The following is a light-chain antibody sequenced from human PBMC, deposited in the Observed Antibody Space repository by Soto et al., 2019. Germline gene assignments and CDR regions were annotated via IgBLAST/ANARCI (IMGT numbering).Light chain of an antibody. CDR1: SSDVGGYNS. V-gene: IGLV2-14*01. CDR2: DVS. J-gene: IGLJ3*02. CDR3: SSYTSSSTWV. Sequence: QSALTQPASVSGSPGQSITISCTGTSSDVGGYNSVSWYQQYPGKAPKLMIYDVSNRPSEVSYRFSGSRSGNTASLTISGLQAEDEADYYCSSYTSSSTWVFGGGTKLTVL.